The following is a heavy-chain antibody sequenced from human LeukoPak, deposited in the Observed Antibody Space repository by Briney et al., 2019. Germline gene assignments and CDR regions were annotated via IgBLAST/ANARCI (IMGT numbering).Heavy chain of an antibody. CDR2: IIPILGIA. CDR1: GGTFSSYA. Sequence: ASVKVSCKASGGTFSSYAISWVRQAPGQGLEWTGRIIPILGIANYAQKFQGRVTITADKSTSTAYMELSSLRSEDTAVYYCARDLSYYGSGNDTGIWGQGTMVTVSS. D-gene: IGHD3-10*01. J-gene: IGHJ3*02. CDR3: ARDLSYYGSGNDTGI. V-gene: IGHV1-69*04.